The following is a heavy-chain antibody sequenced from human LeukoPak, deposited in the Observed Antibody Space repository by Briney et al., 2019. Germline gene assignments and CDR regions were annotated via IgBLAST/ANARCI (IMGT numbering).Heavy chain of an antibody. D-gene: IGHD2-2*01. CDR3: ASGDSTSWPYDAFDI. V-gene: IGHV1-69*04. CDR1: GGTFSSYA. CDR2: IIPILGIA. Sequence: GASVTVSCKASGGTFSSYAISWVRQAPGQGLEWMGRIIPILGIANYAQKFQGRVTITADTSTSTAYMELRSLRSDDTAVYYCASGDSTSWPYDAFDIWGQGTMVTVSS. J-gene: IGHJ3*02.